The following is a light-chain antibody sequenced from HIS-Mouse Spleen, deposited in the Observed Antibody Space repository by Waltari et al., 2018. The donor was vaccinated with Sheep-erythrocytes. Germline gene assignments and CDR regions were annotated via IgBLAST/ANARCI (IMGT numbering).Light chain of an antibody. V-gene: IGLV2-11*01. CDR3: CSYAGSYNHV. Sequence: QSALTQPRSVSGSPGQSVTISGTGTSSELGGYTYVSWYQQHPGKAPKLMIYDVSKRPSGVPDRFSGSKSGNTASLTISGLQAEDEADYYCCSYAGSYNHVFATGTKVTVL. CDR1: SSELGGYTY. J-gene: IGLJ1*01. CDR2: DVS.